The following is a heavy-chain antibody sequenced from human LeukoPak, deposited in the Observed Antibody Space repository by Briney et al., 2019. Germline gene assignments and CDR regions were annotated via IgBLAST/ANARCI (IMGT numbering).Heavy chain of an antibody. CDR3: ARRGWQFDS. Sequence: GWSLRLSCEASGIMFKNYWMSWVRQAPGKGLEWVANIKEDGSEKNYVDSVEGRFTISRDNARNSLYLQMNSLRAEDTAVYYCARRGWQFDSWGQGTLVAVSS. CDR1: GIMFKNYW. D-gene: IGHD2-15*01. J-gene: IGHJ4*02. CDR2: IKEDGSEK. V-gene: IGHV3-7*01.